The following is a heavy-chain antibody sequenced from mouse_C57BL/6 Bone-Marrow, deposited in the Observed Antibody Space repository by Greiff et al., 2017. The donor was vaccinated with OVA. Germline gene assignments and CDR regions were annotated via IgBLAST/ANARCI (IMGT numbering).Heavy chain of an antibody. V-gene: IGHV1-19*01. Sequence: VQLKESGPVLVKPGASVKMSCKASGYTFTDYYMNWVKQSHGKSLEWIGVINPYNGGTSYNQKFKGKATLTVDKSSSTAYMELNSLTSEDSAVYYCARKAYFDYWGQGTTLTVSS. CDR1: GYTFTDYY. J-gene: IGHJ2*01. CDR2: INPYNGGT. CDR3: ARKAYFDY.